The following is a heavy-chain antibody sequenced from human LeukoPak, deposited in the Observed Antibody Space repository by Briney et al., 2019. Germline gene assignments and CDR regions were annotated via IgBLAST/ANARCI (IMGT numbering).Heavy chain of an antibody. CDR1: GFSFSEHW. Sequence: GGSLRLSCTASGFSFSEHWRHWARELPGKGLVWVSRISPTGSTTSYADSVKGRFTISRDNAKNSLYLQMNSLRAEDTTVYYCASGLELDYWGQGTLVTVSS. CDR2: ISPTGSTT. V-gene: IGHV3-74*01. J-gene: IGHJ4*02. CDR3: ASGLELDY.